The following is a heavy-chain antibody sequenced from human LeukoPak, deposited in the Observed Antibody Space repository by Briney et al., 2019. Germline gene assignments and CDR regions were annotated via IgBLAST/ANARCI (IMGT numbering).Heavy chain of an antibody. V-gene: IGHV4-39*01. J-gene: IGHJ1*01. Sequence: PSETLSLTCTVSGGSISSSSYYWGWVRQPPGKGLEWIGSIFYSGSTYYNPSLKSRVSISVDTSKNQSSLKLNSVTAADTAVYYCARQTYTSGWYPYFQHWGQGTLVTVSS. CDR3: ARQTYTSGWYPYFQH. CDR1: GGSISSSSYY. D-gene: IGHD6-19*01. CDR2: IFYSGST.